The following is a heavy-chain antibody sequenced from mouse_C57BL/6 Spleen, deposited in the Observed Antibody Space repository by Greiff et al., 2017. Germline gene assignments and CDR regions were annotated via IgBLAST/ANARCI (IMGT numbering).Heavy chain of an antibody. CDR1: GYSFTDYN. CDR3: AREDYYGSMDAMDY. J-gene: IGHJ4*01. Sequence: SGPELVKPGASVKISCKASGYSFTDYNMNWVKQSNGKSLEWIGVINPNYGTTSYNQKFKGKATLTVDQSSSTAYMQLNSLTSEDSAVYYCAREDYYGSMDAMDYWGQGTSVTVSS. V-gene: IGHV1-39*01. D-gene: IGHD1-1*01. CDR2: INPNYGTT.